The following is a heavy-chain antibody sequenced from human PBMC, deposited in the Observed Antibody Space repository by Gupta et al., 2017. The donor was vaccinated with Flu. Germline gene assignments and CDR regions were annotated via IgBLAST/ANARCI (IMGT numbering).Heavy chain of an antibody. Sequence: QLQEAGQGVVQASETLYDTGSGCGVSINGSRDYWERHRQPPGKGLEWIANVFFEGSSYYNPTLKSRITMTIDTSKNQFSLNLKSATTADTAVYYCSSRIAEYGAGLGGLDPWGQGILVTVSS. J-gene: IGHJ5*02. CDR2: VFFEGSS. CDR3: SSRIAEYGAGLGGLDP. V-gene: IGHV4-39*01. D-gene: IGHD4/OR15-4a*01. CDR1: GVSINGSRDY.